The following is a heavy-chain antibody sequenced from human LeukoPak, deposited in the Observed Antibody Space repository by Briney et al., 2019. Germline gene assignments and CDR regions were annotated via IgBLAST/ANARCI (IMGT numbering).Heavy chain of an antibody. J-gene: IGHJ6*03. CDR1: GFIYSSYW. Sequence: GGALRLSCAASGFIYSSYWMSWVRQAPGKGLEWVANINQDGSEKYYVESVKGRFTISRDNAKNSLYLQMNGLRAEDTAVYYCARERGSLAYYYYYYMDVWGKGTTVTVSS. CDR2: INQDGSEK. V-gene: IGHV3-7*01. CDR3: ARERGSLAYYYYYYMDV.